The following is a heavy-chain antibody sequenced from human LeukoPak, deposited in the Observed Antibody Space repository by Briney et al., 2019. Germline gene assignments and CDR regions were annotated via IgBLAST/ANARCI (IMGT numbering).Heavy chain of an antibody. CDR2: INHSGST. Sequence: SETLSLTCAVYGGSFSGYYWSWIRQPPGKGLEWIGEINHSGSTNYNPSLKSRVTISVDTSKNQFSLKLSSVTAADTAVYYCARGQTADHELDYWGQGTWSPSPQ. D-gene: IGHD6-13*01. J-gene: IGHJ4*02. CDR3: ARGQTADHELDY. V-gene: IGHV4-34*01. CDR1: GGSFSGYY.